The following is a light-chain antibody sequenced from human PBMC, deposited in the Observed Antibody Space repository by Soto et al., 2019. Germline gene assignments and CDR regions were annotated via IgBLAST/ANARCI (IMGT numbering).Light chain of an antibody. J-gene: IGLJ2*01. V-gene: IGLV2-14*03. CDR1: SSDVGGYNY. Sequence: QSALTQPASVSGSPGQSITISCTGTSSDVGGYNYVSWYQQHPGKAPKLMIYDTNNRPSGVSHRFSGSKSGNTASLTISGLAAEDGADYYCSSSTTRSTRVFGGGTKLTVL. CDR3: SSSTTRSTRV. CDR2: DTN.